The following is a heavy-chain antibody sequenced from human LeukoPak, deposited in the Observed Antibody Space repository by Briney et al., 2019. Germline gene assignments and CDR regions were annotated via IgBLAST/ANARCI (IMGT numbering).Heavy chain of an antibody. V-gene: IGHV4-59*01. Sequence: SETLSLTCTVSGGSISSYYWSWLRQPPGKGLEWIGYLYYSGNTNYNPSLTSRVTISVDTSKNQFSLKLSSVTAADTAVYYCARTGYCSGGTCYLNPIDYWGQGTLVTVSS. CDR1: GGSISSYY. CDR3: ARTGYCSGGTCYLNPIDY. D-gene: IGHD2-15*01. J-gene: IGHJ4*02. CDR2: LYYSGNT.